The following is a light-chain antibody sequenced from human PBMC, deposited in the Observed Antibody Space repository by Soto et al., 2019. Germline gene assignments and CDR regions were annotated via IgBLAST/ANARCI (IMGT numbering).Light chain of an antibody. Sequence: SYELTQPPSVSVAPGQTARITCEGNNIGGKRVHWYQQKPGQAPVLVVYDDNDRPSGIPERFSGSNSGNTATLTISRVEAGDEADYYCQVWDDGSDRWVFGGGTKLTVL. CDR3: QVWDDGSDRWV. J-gene: IGLJ3*02. CDR2: DDN. CDR1: NIGGKR. V-gene: IGLV3-21*02.